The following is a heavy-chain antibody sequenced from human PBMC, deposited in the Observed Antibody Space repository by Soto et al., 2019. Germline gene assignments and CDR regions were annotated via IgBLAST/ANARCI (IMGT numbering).Heavy chain of an antibody. CDR3: ARGKGYCSGGSCYNYDAFDI. D-gene: IGHD2-15*01. CDR2: INPNSGGT. Sequence: QVQLVQSGAEVKKPGASVKVSCKASGYTFTGYYMHWVRQAPGQGLEWMGSINPNSGGTNYAQKFQGWVTMTRDTSISTAYMELSRLRSDDTAVYYCARGKGYCSGGSCYNYDAFDIWGQGTMVTVSS. CDR1: GYTFTGYY. V-gene: IGHV1-2*04. J-gene: IGHJ3*02.